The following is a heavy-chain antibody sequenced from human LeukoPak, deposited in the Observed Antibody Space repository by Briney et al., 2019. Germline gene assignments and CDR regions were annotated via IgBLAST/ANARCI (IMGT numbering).Heavy chain of an antibody. J-gene: IGHJ6*02. D-gene: IGHD1-1*01. CDR2: IYHSEST. CDR1: GGSISSGGYS. Sequence: SQTLSLTCAVSGGSISSGGYSWSWIRQPPGKGLEWIGYIYHSESTYYNPSLKSRVTISVDRSKNQFSLKLSSVTAADTAVYYCARGREQLGYYGMDVWGQGTTVTVSS. V-gene: IGHV4-30-2*01. CDR3: ARGREQLGYYGMDV.